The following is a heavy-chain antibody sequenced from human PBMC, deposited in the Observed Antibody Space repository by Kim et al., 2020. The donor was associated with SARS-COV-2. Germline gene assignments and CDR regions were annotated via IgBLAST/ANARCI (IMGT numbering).Heavy chain of an antibody. Sequence: ASVKVSCKASGGTFSSYAISWVRQAPGQGLEWMGGIIPIFGTANYAQKFQGRVTITADESTSTAYMELSSLRSEDTAVYYCARVPGARYYYYGMDVWGQGTTVTVSS. V-gene: IGHV1-69*13. CDR1: GGTFSSYA. CDR2: IIPIFGTA. CDR3: ARVPGARYYYYGMDV. J-gene: IGHJ6*02.